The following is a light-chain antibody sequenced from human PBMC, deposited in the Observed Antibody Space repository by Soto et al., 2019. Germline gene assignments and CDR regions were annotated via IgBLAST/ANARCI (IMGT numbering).Light chain of an antibody. CDR3: CSYAGDYTDV. Sequence: QSVLTQPRSVSGSPGQSVTISCTGTSSDVGTYDHVSWHQQHPGKAPKLMIYDVNKRPSGVPDRFSGSKSGDSASLTTSGLQAEDEADYYCCSYAGDYTDVFGTGTKLTVL. V-gene: IGLV2-11*01. CDR1: SSDVGTYDH. J-gene: IGLJ1*01. CDR2: DVN.